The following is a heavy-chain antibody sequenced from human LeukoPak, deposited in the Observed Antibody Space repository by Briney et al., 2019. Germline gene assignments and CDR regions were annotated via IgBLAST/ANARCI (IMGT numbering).Heavy chain of an antibody. V-gene: IGHV4-39*01. CDR3: ARHSSSWSYYFDC. CDR1: GGSISSSRYY. J-gene: IGHJ4*02. Sequence: SETLSLTCTVSGGSISSSRYYWGWLRQPPGTGLEWIGSIHYGGSTYYNPSLKSRVTISVATSKNQFSLKLSSVTAADTALYFCARHSSSWSYYFDCWGQGTLVSVSS. D-gene: IGHD6-13*01. CDR2: IHYGGST.